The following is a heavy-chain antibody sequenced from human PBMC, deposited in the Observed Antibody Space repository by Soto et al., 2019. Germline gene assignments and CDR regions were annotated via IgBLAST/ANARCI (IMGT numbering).Heavy chain of an antibody. Sequence: QVQLVQSGAEVMQPGASLKISCKASGYSFAAYAMHWLRQAPGQKLEWMGWLNPGNGNTKYSQKFQGRVTITRDPSASTANMELSSLRSEDTAVYYCARGGFRDGYNLASGTPTLYFDHWGQGTLVTVSS. V-gene: IGHV1-3*01. D-gene: IGHD5-12*01. CDR1: GYSFAAYA. CDR3: ARGGFRDGYNLASGTPTLYFDH. CDR2: LNPGNGNT. J-gene: IGHJ4*02.